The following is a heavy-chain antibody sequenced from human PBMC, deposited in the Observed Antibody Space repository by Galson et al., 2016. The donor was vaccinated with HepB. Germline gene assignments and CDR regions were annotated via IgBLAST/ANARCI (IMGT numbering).Heavy chain of an antibody. CDR3: AKDLRDTLVRGVIDY. J-gene: IGHJ4*02. CDR2: ISGSGGTT. D-gene: IGHD3-10*01. V-gene: IGHV3-23*01. Sequence: SLRLSCAAPAFTFSSYAMSWVRQAPGKGLEWVSGISGSGGTTYYADSVKGRFTISRDNSKNTLYLQMNSLRAEDTAVYYCAKDLRDTLVRGVIDYWGQGTLATVSS. CDR1: AFTFSSYA.